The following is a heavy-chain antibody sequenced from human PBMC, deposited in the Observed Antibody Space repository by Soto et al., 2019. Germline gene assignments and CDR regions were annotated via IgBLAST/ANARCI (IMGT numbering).Heavy chain of an antibody. D-gene: IGHD3-22*01. J-gene: IGHJ4*02. CDR3: AKHGPLGTIIVVITRFQY. CDR1: GFTFSSYA. V-gene: IGHV3-23*01. Sequence: EVQLLESGGGLVQPGGSLRLSCAASGFTFSSYAMSWVRQAPGKWLEWVSGISDSGGSTYYADSVKGRFTISRDNSKNTLYVQRNSLRVEDTAVYYCAKHGPLGTIIVVITRFQYWGQGTLVTVSS. CDR2: ISDSGGST.